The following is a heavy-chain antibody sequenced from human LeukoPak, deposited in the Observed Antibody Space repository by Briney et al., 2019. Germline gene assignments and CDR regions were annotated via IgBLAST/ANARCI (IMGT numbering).Heavy chain of an antibody. Sequence: GGSLRLSCTASGFTFSSYWMSWVRQAPGKGLEWVANIRQDGGLKHYVDSVKGRFTISRDNAENSLYLQMNSLRAEDTAVYYCAREIVGAIKSYFDYWGRGTLVTASS. CDR3: AREIVGAIKSYFDY. J-gene: IGHJ4*02. D-gene: IGHD1-26*01. CDR1: GFTFSSYW. CDR2: IRQDGGLK. V-gene: IGHV3-7*01.